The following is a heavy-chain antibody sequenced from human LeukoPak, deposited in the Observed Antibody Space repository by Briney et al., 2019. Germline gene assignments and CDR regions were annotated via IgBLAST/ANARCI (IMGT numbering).Heavy chain of an antibody. CDR1: GFVVRSNH. CDR2: TYSGDTT. CDR3: ARERPDSRNLDS. Sequence: GGSLRLTCAAFGFVVRSNHINWVRQAPGKGLEWVSITYSGDTTYYADSVKGRFIISRDDSKNTLSLQMNDLRVEDTAVYYCARERPDSRNLDSWGRGALVTVSS. D-gene: IGHD1-14*01. J-gene: IGHJ4*02. V-gene: IGHV3-66*01.